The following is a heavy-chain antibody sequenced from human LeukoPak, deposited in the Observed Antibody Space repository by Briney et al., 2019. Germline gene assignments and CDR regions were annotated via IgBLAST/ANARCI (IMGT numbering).Heavy chain of an antibody. CDR3: ARVMWDSSGYYYYYYGMDV. Sequence: SETLSLTCTVSGGSISSYYWSWIRQPPGKGLEWIGYNYYSGSTNYNPSLKSRVTISVDTSKNQFSLKLSSVTAADTAVYYCARVMWDSSGYYYYYYGMDVWGQGTTVTVSS. J-gene: IGHJ6*02. V-gene: IGHV4-59*01. CDR2: NYYSGST. CDR1: GGSISSYY. D-gene: IGHD3-22*01.